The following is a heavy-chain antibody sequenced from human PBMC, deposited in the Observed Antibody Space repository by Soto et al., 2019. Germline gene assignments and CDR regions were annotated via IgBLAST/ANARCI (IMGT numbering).Heavy chain of an antibody. V-gene: IGHV1-18*04. Sequence: ASVKVSCKASGYTFTSYGISWVRQAPGQGLEWMGWISAYNGNTNYAQKLQGRVTMTTDTSTSTAYMELRSLRSDDTAVYYCARAKGITIFGVVTVYSGFERWGKGNMVIVSA. CDR2: ISAYNGNT. J-gene: IGHJ5*02. CDR3: ARAKGITIFGVVTVYSGFER. CDR1: GYTFTSYG. D-gene: IGHD3-3*01.